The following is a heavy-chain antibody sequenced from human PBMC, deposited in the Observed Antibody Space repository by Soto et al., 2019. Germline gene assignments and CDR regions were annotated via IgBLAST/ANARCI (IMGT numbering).Heavy chain of an antibody. J-gene: IGHJ5*02. D-gene: IGHD7-27*01. CDR3: ATGLTGEGPTSTSAKYNCCDP. CDR2: ISSSRSYI. Sequence: GRSMRLSCAPSAFTLSSYSMNCVRPAPGKGLEWVSSISSSRSYIYYADSVKGRLTLSRDQAKNSLYLQMNSLRAENTAVYYCATGLTGEGPTSTSAKYNCCDPWGQGTRGTVSP. V-gene: IGHV3-21*01. CDR1: AFTLSSYS.